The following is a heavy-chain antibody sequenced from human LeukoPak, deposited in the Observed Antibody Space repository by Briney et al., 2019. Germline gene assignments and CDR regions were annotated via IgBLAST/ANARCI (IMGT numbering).Heavy chain of an antibody. CDR1: GFTFNDYG. CDR2: INWKGGST. J-gene: IGHJ4*02. CDR3: AKELGGAVAGPLDY. Sequence: GGSLRLSCAASGFTFNDYGMSWVRQTPGKGLEWVSGINWKGGSTGYADSVRGRFTISRDNAKKSLYLQMNSLRAEDTALYYCAKELGGAVAGPLDYWGQGTLVTVSS. V-gene: IGHV3-20*04. D-gene: IGHD6-19*01.